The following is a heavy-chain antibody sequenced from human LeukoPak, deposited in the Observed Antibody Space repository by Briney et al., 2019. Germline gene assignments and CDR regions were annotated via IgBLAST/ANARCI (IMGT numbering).Heavy chain of an antibody. Sequence: PSGTLSLTCTVSGGSISSYYWSWIRQPPGKGLEWIGYIYYSGSTNYNPSLKSRVTISVDTSKNQFSLKLSSVTAADTAVYYCARRELFDLWGRGTLVTVSS. V-gene: IGHV4-59*08. CDR1: GGSISSYY. CDR3: ARRELFDL. D-gene: IGHD1-7*01. CDR2: IYYSGST. J-gene: IGHJ2*01.